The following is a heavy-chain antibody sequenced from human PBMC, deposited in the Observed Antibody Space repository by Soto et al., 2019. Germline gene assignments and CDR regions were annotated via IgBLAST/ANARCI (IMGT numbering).Heavy chain of an antibody. D-gene: IGHD6-13*01. J-gene: IGHJ4*02. CDR1: GGSISSSSYY. Sequence: QLQLQESGPGLVKPSETLSLTCTVSGGSISSSSYYWGWIRQPPGKGLEWIGSIYYSGSTYYNPSLKSRVTISVDTSKNQFSLKLSSVTAADTAVYYCASDSSSVGAFDYWGQGTLVTVSP. CDR3: ASDSSSVGAFDY. CDR2: IYYSGST. V-gene: IGHV4-39*01.